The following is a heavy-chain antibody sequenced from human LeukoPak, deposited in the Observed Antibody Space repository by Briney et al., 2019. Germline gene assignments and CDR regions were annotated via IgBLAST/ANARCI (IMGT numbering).Heavy chain of an antibody. D-gene: IGHD5-12*01. Sequence: PGGSLRLSCAASGFTFSSYGMHWVRQAPGKGLEWVAVISYDGSNKYYADSVKGRFTISRDNSKNTLYLQMNSLRAEDTAVYYRAKDLGGYTQYYLDYWGQGTLVTVSS. CDR2: ISYDGSNK. CDR1: GFTFSSYG. V-gene: IGHV3-30*18. J-gene: IGHJ4*02. CDR3: AKDLGGYTQYYLDY.